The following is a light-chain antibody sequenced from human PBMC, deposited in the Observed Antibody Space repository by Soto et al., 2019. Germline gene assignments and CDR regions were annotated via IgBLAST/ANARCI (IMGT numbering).Light chain of an antibody. CDR1: SSDVGAYNY. CDR2: EVR. J-gene: IGLJ1*01. Sequence: QSALTQPASVSGSPGQSITISCTGTSSDVGAYNYVSWYQQYPGRAPKVIIFEVRKRPSGVSTRFSGSKSCDTASLTISGLQAEDEADYYCSSYRSSTTFVFGTGTKLTVL. CDR3: SSYRSSTTFV. V-gene: IGLV2-14*01.